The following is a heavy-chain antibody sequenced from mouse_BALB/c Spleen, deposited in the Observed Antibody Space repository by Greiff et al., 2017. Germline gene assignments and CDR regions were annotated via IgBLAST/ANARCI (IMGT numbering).Heavy chain of an antibody. CDR1: GYSITSGYS. J-gene: IGHJ1*01. D-gene: IGHD2-2*01. CDR3: EGGYPF. V-gene: IGHV3-1*02. Sequence: VQLKESGPDLVKPSQSLSLTCTVTGYSITSGYSWHWIRQFPGNILEWMGYIHYSGSTNYHPSLKSRIPITRDTSKNQFFLQLNSVTTEDTTTYYCEGGYPFWGAGTTVTVSS. CDR2: IHYSGST.